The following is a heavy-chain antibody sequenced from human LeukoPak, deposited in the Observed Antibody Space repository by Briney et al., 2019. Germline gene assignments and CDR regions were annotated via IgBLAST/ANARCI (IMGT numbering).Heavy chain of an antibody. CDR3: AKDQDYGDYVGAFDI. CDR2: ISGSGGST. Sequence: PGGSLRLSCAASGFTFSNYGMSWVRQAPGKGLEWVSAISGSGGSTYYADSVKGRFTISRDNSKNTLYLQMNSLRAEDTAVYYCAKDQDYGDYVGAFDIWGQGTMVIVSS. V-gene: IGHV3-23*01. CDR1: GFTFSNYG. D-gene: IGHD4-17*01. J-gene: IGHJ3*02.